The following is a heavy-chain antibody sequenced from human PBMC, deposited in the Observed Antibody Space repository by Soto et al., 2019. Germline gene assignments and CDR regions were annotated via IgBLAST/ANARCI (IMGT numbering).Heavy chain of an antibody. Sequence: PSETLSLTCTVSGCSIRSGGHYWTWILQLPGQGLEWIGYIYYSGRTYYSPSLQSRLTISVDTSQNQFSLRLTSVTAADTAVYYCVVGLEKVVGGQLDYWGQGALVTVSS. J-gene: IGHJ4*02. CDR3: VVGLEKVVGGQLDY. CDR2: IYYSGRT. CDR1: GCSIRSGGHY. D-gene: IGHD2-15*01. V-gene: IGHV4-31*03.